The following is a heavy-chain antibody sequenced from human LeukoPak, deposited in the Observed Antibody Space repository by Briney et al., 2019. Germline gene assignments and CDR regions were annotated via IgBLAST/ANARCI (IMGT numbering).Heavy chain of an antibody. D-gene: IGHD6-13*01. Sequence: GGSLRLSCAASGFTFDDYAMHWVRHAPGKGLEWVSGISWSSGSTAYADSVKGRFTISGDNANNSLSLLMNSLRVEDTALYYCAKWNRQPLVKGWFDTWGQGALVIVSS. J-gene: IGHJ5*02. CDR3: AKWNRQPLVKGWFDT. CDR1: GFTFDDYA. CDR2: ISWSSGST. V-gene: IGHV3-9*01.